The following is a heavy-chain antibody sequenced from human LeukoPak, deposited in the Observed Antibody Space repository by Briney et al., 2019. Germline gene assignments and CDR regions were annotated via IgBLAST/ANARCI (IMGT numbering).Heavy chain of an antibody. Sequence: PSETLSLTCAVYGGSFSGYYWSWIRQPPGKGLEWIGEINHSGSTNYNPSLKSRVTISVDTSKNQFSLKLSSVTAADTAVYYCARGGTAFVVVVAAKFPNWFDPWGQGTLVTVSS. V-gene: IGHV4-34*01. CDR3: ARGGTAFVVVVAAKFPNWFDP. CDR2: INHSGST. CDR1: GGSFSGYY. D-gene: IGHD2-15*01. J-gene: IGHJ5*02.